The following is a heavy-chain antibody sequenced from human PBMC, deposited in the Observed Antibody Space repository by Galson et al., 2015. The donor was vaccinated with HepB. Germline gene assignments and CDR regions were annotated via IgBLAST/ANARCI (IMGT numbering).Heavy chain of an antibody. D-gene: IGHD6-13*01. V-gene: IGHV6-1*01. CDR2: TYYRSKWYN. J-gene: IGHJ4*02. Sequence: CAISGDSVSSNSAACNWIRQSPSRGLEWLGRTYYRSKWYNDYAVSVKSRITINPDTSKNQFSLQLNSVTPEDTAVYYCARDPSPIAAAGIFDYWGQGTLVTVSS. CDR3: ARDPSPIAAAGIFDY. CDR1: GDSVSSNSAA.